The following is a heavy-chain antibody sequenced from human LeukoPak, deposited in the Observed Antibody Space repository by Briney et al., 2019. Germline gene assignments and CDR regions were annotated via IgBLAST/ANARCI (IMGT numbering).Heavy chain of an antibody. CDR2: MNPSSGNT. D-gene: IGHD3-9*01. CDR1: GYTFTSYG. CDR3: ARTYRYFDWLLYRYYYYMDV. V-gene: IGHV1-8*02. J-gene: IGHJ6*03. Sequence: ASVKVSCKASGYTFTSYGISWVRQAPGQGLEWMGWMNPSSGNTGYAQKFQGRVTMTRNTSISTAYMELSSLRSEDTAVYYCARTYRYFDWLLYRYYYYMDVWGKGTTVTVSS.